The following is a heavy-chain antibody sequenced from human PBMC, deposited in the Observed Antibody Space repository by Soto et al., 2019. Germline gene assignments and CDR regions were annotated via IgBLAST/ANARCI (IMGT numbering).Heavy chain of an antibody. D-gene: IGHD5-12*01. V-gene: IGHV1-69*02. Sequence: ASVKVSCKASGGTFSSYTISWVRQAPGQGLEWMGRIIPILGIANYAQKFQGRVTITADKSTSTAYMELSSLRSEDTAVYYCARVSGYSGYDFDYWGQGTLVTVSS. CDR1: GGTFSSYT. J-gene: IGHJ4*02. CDR2: IIPILGIA. CDR3: ARVSGYSGYDFDY.